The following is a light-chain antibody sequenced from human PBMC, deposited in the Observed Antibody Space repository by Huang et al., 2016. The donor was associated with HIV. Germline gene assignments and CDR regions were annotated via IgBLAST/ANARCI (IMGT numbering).Light chain of an antibody. CDR1: QGISNS. Sequence: DIQMTQSPSSLSASVGDRVTITCRASQGISNSLAWYQQKPGEAPKLLLHAASRLESGVPSRFSGSGSVTDYTLTISSLQPEDVATYYCQQYYSMLLTFGGGTKVEIK. J-gene: IGKJ4*01. CDR2: AAS. V-gene: IGKV1-NL1*01. CDR3: QQYYSMLLT.